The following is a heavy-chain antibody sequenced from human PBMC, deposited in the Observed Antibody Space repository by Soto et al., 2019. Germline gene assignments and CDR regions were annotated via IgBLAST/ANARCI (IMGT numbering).Heavy chain of an antibody. CDR2: ISSSSSYI. J-gene: IGHJ6*02. CDR3: ARVDCGGSCYSLLAWYYYYGMDV. Sequence: GGSLRLSCAASGFTFSSYSMNWVRQAPGKGLEWVSSISSSSSYIYYADSVKGRFTISRDNAKNSLYLQMNSLRAEDTAVYYCARVDCGGSCYSLLAWYYYYGMDVWGQGTTVTVSS. V-gene: IGHV3-21*01. CDR1: GFTFSSYS. D-gene: IGHD2-15*01.